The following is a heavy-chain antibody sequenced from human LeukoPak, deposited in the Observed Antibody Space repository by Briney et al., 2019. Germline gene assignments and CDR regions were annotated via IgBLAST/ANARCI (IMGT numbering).Heavy chain of an antibody. CDR2: INAYNGDT. D-gene: IGHD2-2*01. V-gene: IGHV1-18*01. CDR3: ARWGLVAPGTYYYYCMDV. CDR1: GYTFTNYG. Sequence: GASVKVSCKASGYTFTNYGVSWVRQAPGQGLEWMGWINAYNGDTHYAQNLQGRLTMTTDTSTSTAFMELRSLRPDDTAVYYCARWGLVAPGTYYYYCMDVWGRGTTVTVSS. J-gene: IGHJ6*03.